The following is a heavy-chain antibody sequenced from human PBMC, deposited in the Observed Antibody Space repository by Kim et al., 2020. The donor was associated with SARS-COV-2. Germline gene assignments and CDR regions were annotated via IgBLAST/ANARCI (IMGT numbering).Heavy chain of an antibody. CDR1: GGTFSSYA. CDR2: IIPIFGTA. D-gene: IGHD2-21*02. CDR3: AREVGYGGNSAPPYGMDV. J-gene: IGHJ6*02. Sequence: SVKVSCKASGGTFSSYAISWVRQAPGQGLEWMGGIIPIFGTANYAQKFQGRVTITADESTSTAYMELSSLRSEDTAVYYCAREVGYGGNSAPPYGMDVWGQGTTVTVSS. V-gene: IGHV1-69*13.